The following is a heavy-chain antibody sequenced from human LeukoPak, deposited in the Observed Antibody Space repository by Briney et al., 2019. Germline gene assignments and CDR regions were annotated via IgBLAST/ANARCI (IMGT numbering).Heavy chain of an antibody. CDR1: GFTFSSYA. CDR2: ISYDGSNK. J-gene: IGHJ4*02. V-gene: IGHV3-30*04. D-gene: IGHD6-13*01. CDR3: ARNGIAAAGILDY. Sequence: GGSLRLSCAASGFTFSSYAMHWVRQAPGKGLEWVAVISYDGSNKYYADSVKGRFTISRDNSKNTLYLQMNSLRAEDTAVYYCARNGIAAAGILDYWGQGTLVTVSS.